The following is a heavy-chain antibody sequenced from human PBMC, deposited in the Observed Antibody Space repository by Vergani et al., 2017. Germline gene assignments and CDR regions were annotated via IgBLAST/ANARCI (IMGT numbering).Heavy chain of an antibody. V-gene: IGHV1-2*02. J-gene: IGHJ4*02. CDR1: GYTFTGYY. CDR3: AREPPPGEDSGWPTNFDY. Sequence: QVQLVQSGAEVKKPGASVKVSCKASGYTFTGYYMHWVRQAPGQGLEWMGWINPNSGGTNYAQKFQGRVTMTRDTSISKAYMELSRLRSDDTAVYYCAREPPPGEDSGWPTNFDYWGQGTLVTVSS. CDR2: INPNSGGT. D-gene: IGHD6-19*01.